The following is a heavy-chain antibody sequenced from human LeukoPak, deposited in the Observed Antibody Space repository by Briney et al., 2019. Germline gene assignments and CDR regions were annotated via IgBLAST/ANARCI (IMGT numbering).Heavy chain of an antibody. CDR2: IDANNGDT. V-gene: IGHV1-2*02. CDR3: ARDPSSVTLYFFDY. D-gene: IGHD4-11*01. J-gene: IGHJ4*02. CDR1: GYTFRGNY. Sequence: ASVKISCKASGYTFRGNYIHWLRQAPGQGLEWVGWIDANNGDTKSAQKFQGRVTMSRDTSISTAYMDLSGLSPDDAAVYYCARDPSSVTLYFFDYWGQGTLVTVSS.